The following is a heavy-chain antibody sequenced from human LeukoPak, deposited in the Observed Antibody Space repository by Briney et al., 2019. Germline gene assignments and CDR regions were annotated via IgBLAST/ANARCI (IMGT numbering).Heavy chain of an antibody. CDR3: ATNLGVLRYFDWLSPGYYGMDV. J-gene: IGHJ6*04. CDR2: FDPEDGET. Sequence: GASVKVSCKVSGYTLTELSMHWVRQAPGKGLEWMGGFDPEDGETIYAQKFQGRVTMTEDTSTDTAYMELSSLRSEDTAVYYCATNLGVLRYFDWLSPGYYGMDVWGKETTVTVSS. V-gene: IGHV1-24*01. D-gene: IGHD3-9*01. CDR1: GYTLTELS.